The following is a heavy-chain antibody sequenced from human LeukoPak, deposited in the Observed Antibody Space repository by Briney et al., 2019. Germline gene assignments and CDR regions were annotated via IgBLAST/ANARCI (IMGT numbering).Heavy chain of an antibody. J-gene: IGHJ4*02. CDR3: ARAMRVDRFFDY. CDR2: IYTSGST. D-gene: IGHD5-12*01. Sequence: SETLSLTCTGSGGSFNSGSYYWSWIRQPAGKGLEWVGRIYTSGSTNYNPSLKSRVTISVDTSKNQFSLQLTSVTAADTAVYYCARAMRVDRFFDYWGQGILATVSS. V-gene: IGHV4-61*02. CDR1: GGSFNSGSYY.